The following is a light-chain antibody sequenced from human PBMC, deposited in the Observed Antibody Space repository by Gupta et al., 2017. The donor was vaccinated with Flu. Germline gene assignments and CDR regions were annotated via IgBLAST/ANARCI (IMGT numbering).Light chain of an antibody. CDR2: STS. Sequence: QTVVTQEPSLTVSPGGTVTLPCASSTGAVTSGYYPNWFQQKPGQAPRPLIYSTSNKHSWTPARFSGSLLGGKAALTLSGVQPEDEADYYCLLHYGGWVFGGGTKLTVL. V-gene: IGLV7-43*01. CDR3: LLHYGGWV. CDR1: TGAVTSGYY. J-gene: IGLJ3*02.